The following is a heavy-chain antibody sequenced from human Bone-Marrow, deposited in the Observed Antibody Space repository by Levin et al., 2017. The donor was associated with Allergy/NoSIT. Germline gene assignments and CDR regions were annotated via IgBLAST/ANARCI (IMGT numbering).Heavy chain of an antibody. CDR1: GGSIRSGGYY. D-gene: IGHD2-2*01. Sequence: PSETLSLTCTVSGGSIRSGGYYWNWIRQHPGKGLEWLGYIYYSGNAYYTPSLKSRITISVDTSKNQFSLELSSVTAADTAIYYCARSYCSSTSCYHDYWGQGTLVTVSS. CDR2: IYYSGNA. CDR3: ARSYCSSTSCYHDY. V-gene: IGHV4-31*03. J-gene: IGHJ4*02.